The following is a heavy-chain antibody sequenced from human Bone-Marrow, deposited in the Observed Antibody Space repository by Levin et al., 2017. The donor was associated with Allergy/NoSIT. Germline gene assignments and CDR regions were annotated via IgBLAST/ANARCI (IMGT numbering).Heavy chain of an antibody. V-gene: IGHV4-39*01. CDR3: AGTYGDYVGWFDY. Sequence: SETLSLTCTVSGGSISSSSYYWGWIRQPPGKGLEWIGSIYYSGSTYYNPSLKSRVTISVDTSKNQFSLKLSSVTAADTAVYYCAGTYGDYVGWFDYWGQGTLVTVSS. D-gene: IGHD4-17*01. J-gene: IGHJ4*02. CDR2: IYYSGST. CDR1: GGSISSSSYY.